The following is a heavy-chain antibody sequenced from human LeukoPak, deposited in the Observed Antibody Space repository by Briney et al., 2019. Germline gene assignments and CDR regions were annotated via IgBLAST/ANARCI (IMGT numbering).Heavy chain of an antibody. Sequence: SETLSLTCTVSGGSISSYYWSWIRQPPGKGLEWLGYIYHSGSTNYNPSLKSRITISVDTSKNQFSLKLTSVTAADTALYYCAGNGIFGVGYDGFDIWGQGTVVTVSS. D-gene: IGHD3-3*01. J-gene: IGHJ3*02. CDR3: AGNGIFGVGYDGFDI. V-gene: IGHV4-59*08. CDR1: GGSISSYY. CDR2: IYHSGST.